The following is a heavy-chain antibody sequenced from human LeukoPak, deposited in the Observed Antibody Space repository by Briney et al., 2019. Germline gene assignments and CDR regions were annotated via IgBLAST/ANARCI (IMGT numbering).Heavy chain of an antibody. CDR3: ARVGAAAGDSY. CDR1: GGTFSSYT. J-gene: IGHJ4*02. D-gene: IGHD6-13*01. V-gene: IGHV1-69*02. Sequence: SVKVSCKASGGTFSSYTISWVRQAPGQGLEWTGRIIPILGIANYAQKFQGRVTITADKSTSTAYMELSSLRSEDTAVYYCARVGAAAGDSYWGQGTLVTVSS. CDR2: IIPILGIA.